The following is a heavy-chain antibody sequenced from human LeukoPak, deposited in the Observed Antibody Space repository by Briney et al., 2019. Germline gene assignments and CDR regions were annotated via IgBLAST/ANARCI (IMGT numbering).Heavy chain of an antibody. CDR3: ARARSTYCSSTSCHLYYFDY. Sequence: ASVKVSCKASGGTFSSYAIRWVRQAPGQGLEWMGGIIPIFGTANYAQKFQGRVTITTDESTSTAYMELSSLRSEDTAVFYCARARSTYCSSTSCHLYYFDYWGQGTLVTVSS. D-gene: IGHD2-2*01. CDR2: IIPIFGTA. V-gene: IGHV1-69*05. J-gene: IGHJ4*02. CDR1: GGTFSSYA.